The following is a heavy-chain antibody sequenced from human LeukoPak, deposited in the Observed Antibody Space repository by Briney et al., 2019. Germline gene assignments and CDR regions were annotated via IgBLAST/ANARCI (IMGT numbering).Heavy chain of an antibody. J-gene: IGHJ3*02. Sequence: PSETLSLTCSVSGASISSGSNYWGWIRQPPGKTLEWIGSIYSSGSTYYNPSLRGRVIIIIDTPKNHFSLTLSSVTAADTAVYYCAREYSSGWNAFDIWGQGTMVTVSS. CDR3: AREYSSGWNAFDI. CDR2: IYSSGST. V-gene: IGHV4-39*07. D-gene: IGHD6-19*01. CDR1: GASISSGSNY.